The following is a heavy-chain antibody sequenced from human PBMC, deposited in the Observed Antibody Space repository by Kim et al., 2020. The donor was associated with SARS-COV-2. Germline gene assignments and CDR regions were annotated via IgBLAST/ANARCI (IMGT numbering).Heavy chain of an antibody. CDR1: GGSISSSSYY. V-gene: IGHV4-39*01. Sequence: SETLSLTCTVSGGSISSSSYYWGWIRQPPGKGLEWIGSIYYSGSTYYNPSLKSRVTISVDTSKNQFSLKLSSVTAADTAVYYCARLGLSFPTYYYDSSGYYHWGQGTLVTVSS. CDR3: ARLGLSFPTYYYDSSGYYH. D-gene: IGHD3-22*01. J-gene: IGHJ4*02. CDR2: IYYSGST.